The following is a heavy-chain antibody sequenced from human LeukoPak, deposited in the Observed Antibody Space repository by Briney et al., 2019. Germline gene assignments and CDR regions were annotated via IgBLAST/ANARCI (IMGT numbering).Heavy chain of an antibody. J-gene: IGHJ4*02. D-gene: IGHD3-10*01. CDR3: MRDGPGWGLL. V-gene: IGHV4-4*07. CDR1: GISINPYY. CDR2: IIYTTGST. Sequence: SETLSLTCTVSGISINPYYWTWIRQPAGKGLEWIGRIIYTTGSTNYNPSLSSRVTMSVDTSKNQISLKLTYVTAADTAMYYCMRDGPGWGLLWGLGTLVTVSS.